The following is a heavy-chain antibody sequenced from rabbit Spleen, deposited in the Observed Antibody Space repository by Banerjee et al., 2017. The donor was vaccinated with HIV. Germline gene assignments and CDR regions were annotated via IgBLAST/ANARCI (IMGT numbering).Heavy chain of an antibody. V-gene: IGHV1S40*01. Sequence: QQLEESGGGLVKPGASLTLTCTASGFSFSSSYDMCWVRQAPGKGLEWIGCIDAGSNENTYSATWAKGRFTVSKTASTTVTLQMTNLTAADTATYFCARDAGTSFSTYGMDLWGPGTLVTVS. CDR2: IDAGSNENT. D-gene: IGHD8-1*01. CDR1: GFSFSSSYD. CDR3: ARDAGTSFSTYGMDL. J-gene: IGHJ6*01.